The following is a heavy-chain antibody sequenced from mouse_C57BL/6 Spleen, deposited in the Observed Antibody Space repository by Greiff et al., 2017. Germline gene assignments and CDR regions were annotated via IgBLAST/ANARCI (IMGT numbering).Heavy chain of an antibody. Sequence: QVQLQQSGAELVRPGASVTLSCKASGYTFTDYEMHWVKQTPVHGLEWIGAIDPETGGTAYNQKFKGKAILTADKSASTAYMELRSLTSEDSAVYYCTRWRDGYYGFDYWGQGTTLTVSS. CDR3: TRWRDGYYGFDY. V-gene: IGHV1-15*01. CDR2: IDPETGGT. D-gene: IGHD2-3*01. CDR1: GYTFTDYE. J-gene: IGHJ2*01.